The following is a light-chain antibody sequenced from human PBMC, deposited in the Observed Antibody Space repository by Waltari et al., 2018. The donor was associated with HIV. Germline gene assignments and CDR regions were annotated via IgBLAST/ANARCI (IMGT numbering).Light chain of an antibody. CDR1: SSNIGSNY. Sequence: QSVLTQPPSASGTPGQRVTISCSGSSSNIGSNYVYWFQQLPGTIPRLLIYKNDHRPPWVPARFSGSKSGTSASLAISGLLSEDEAYYSCVAWDDSLSGLLFGGGTKLTVL. J-gene: IGLJ3*02. V-gene: IGLV1-47*01. CDR3: VAWDDSLSGLL. CDR2: KND.